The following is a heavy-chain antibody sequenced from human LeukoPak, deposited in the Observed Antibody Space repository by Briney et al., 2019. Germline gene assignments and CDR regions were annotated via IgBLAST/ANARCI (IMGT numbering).Heavy chain of an antibody. CDR1: CGFISSSSYY. D-gene: IGHD4-17*01. CDR3: ARQGGDYGDSVDNWFDP. Sequence: SETLSLTCTVYCGFISSSSYYWGWIRQPPGKGLEWIGSIYYSGSTYYNPSLKSRVTISVDTSKNQFSLKLSSVTAADTAVYYCARQGGDYGDSVDNWFDPWGQGTLVTVSS. CDR2: IYYSGST. J-gene: IGHJ5*02. V-gene: IGHV4-39*01.